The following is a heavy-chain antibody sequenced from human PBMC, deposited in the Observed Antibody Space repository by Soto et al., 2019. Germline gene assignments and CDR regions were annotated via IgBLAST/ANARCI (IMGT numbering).Heavy chain of an antibody. Sequence: EVQLVESGGGLVQTGESLRLFCAASDFTFSRNWMNWVRQAPGKGLVWVARINGDGSSTSYADFGKGRFTIGRDNAKNTLYRQMNSLRAEDTAVYYCARAFGSGTNNWFDSWGQGSLVTVSS. CDR3: ARAFGSGTNNWFDS. CDR1: DFTFSRNW. CDR2: INGDGSST. J-gene: IGHJ5*01. D-gene: IGHD3-10*01. V-gene: IGHV3-74*01.